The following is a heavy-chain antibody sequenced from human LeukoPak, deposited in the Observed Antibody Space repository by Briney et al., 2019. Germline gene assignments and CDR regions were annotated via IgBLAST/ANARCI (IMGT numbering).Heavy chain of an antibody. V-gene: IGHV3-23*01. CDR2: ISGSGGST. CDR1: GFTFSSYG. D-gene: IGHD1-26*01. J-gene: IGHJ4*02. Sequence: QPGGSLRLSCAASGFTFSSYGMSWVRQAPGKGLEWVSAISGSGGSTYYADSVKGRFTISRDNAKNSLYLQMNSLRAEDTAVYYCARRSGSYFDYWGQGTLVTVSS. CDR3: ARRSGSYFDY.